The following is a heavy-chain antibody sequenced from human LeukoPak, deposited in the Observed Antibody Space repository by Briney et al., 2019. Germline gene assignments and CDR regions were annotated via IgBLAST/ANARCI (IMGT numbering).Heavy chain of an antibody. Sequence: GGSLRLSCAASGFTFSSYSMNWVRQAPGKRLEWVSSISSSSSYIYYADSVKGRFTVSRDNAKNSLYLQMNSLRAEDTAVYYCARARAIFGVVRLIDYWGQGTLVTVSS. D-gene: IGHD3-3*01. CDR1: GFTFSSYS. J-gene: IGHJ4*02. CDR2: ISSSSSYI. V-gene: IGHV3-21*01. CDR3: ARARAIFGVVRLIDY.